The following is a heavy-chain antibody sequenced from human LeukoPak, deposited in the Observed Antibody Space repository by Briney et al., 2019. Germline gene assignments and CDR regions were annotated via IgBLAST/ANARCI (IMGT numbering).Heavy chain of an antibody. CDR1: GFTFTTYS. CDR2: ISSGSSAI. CDR3: ARGHTAVTRHFDF. J-gene: IGHJ4*02. Sequence: GGSLRLSCEASGFTFTTYSMTWVRQAPGKGLEWVSIISSGSSAIFSADALKGRFTISRDDAKNLLYLDMNSLRAEDTAVYYCARGHTAVTRHFDFWGQGTLVAVSS. D-gene: IGHD4-17*01. V-gene: IGHV3-21*01.